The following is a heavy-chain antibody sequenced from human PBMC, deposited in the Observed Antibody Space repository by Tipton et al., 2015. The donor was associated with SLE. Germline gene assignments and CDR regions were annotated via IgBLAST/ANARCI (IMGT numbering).Heavy chain of an antibody. J-gene: IGHJ3*01. Sequence: TLSLTCTVSGGSISSYYWSWIRQPPGKGLEWIGYIYYSGSTNYNPSLKSRVTISVDTSKNQFSLKVSSVTAADTAVYYCARENVAADGALDVWGQGTMVTVSS. D-gene: IGHD6-13*01. CDR3: ARENVAADGALDV. CDR2: IYYSGST. CDR1: GGSISSYY. V-gene: IGHV4-59*12.